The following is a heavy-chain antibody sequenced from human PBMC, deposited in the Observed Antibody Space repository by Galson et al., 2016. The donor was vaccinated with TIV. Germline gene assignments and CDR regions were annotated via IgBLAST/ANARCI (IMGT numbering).Heavy chain of an antibody. J-gene: IGHJ3*02. CDR2: INHSGST. CDR3: SSPFPGGDDFWSAYYDAFDI. V-gene: IGHV4-34*01. D-gene: IGHD3-3*01. Sequence: SETLSLTCAVYGGSFNRYYWTWIRQPPWKGLEWIGPINHSGSTKYNPPLTSRGTISVDTSKNQFSLKLTSVTAADTAVYYCSSPFPGGDDFWSAYYDAFDIWGQGTMVTVSS. CDR1: GGSFNRYY.